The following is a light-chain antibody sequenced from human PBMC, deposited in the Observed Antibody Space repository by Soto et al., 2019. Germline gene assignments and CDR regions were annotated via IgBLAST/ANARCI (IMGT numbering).Light chain of an antibody. CDR3: QQYNYWPPGT. Sequence: EIVMTQSPATLSMSPGERATLPCRSSQSVFCNLAWYQKKPGQTPRLLIYGASTRATGIPARFSGSGSGTEFTLTISSLQSEDFAVYYCQQYNYWPPGTFGQGTKVEIK. J-gene: IGKJ1*01. CDR1: QSVFCN. V-gene: IGKV3D-15*01. CDR2: GAS.